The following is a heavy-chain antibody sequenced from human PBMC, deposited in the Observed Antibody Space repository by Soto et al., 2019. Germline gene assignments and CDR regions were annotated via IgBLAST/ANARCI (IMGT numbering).Heavy chain of an antibody. CDR2: VHISGHS. V-gene: IGHV4-4*02. CDR3: ARVLQRCSANTCYFAP. D-gene: IGHD2-15*01. Sequence: SETLRLTWTLSGGSVRAPDWWNWVRQSPDKGLEWIAEVHISGHSNYNPSLRSRVSVSIDSSKNQFYLNLNPVTAADTAIYYCARVLQRCSANTCYFAPWSHGPQVTV. CDR1: GGSVRAPDW. J-gene: IGHJ5*02.